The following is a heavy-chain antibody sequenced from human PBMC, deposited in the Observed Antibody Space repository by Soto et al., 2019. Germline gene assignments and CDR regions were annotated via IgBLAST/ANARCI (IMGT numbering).Heavy chain of an antibody. D-gene: IGHD4-17*01. J-gene: IGHJ4*02. V-gene: IGHV1-69*08. CDR2: IIAVLGIT. CDR1: GGTSSTYT. Sequence: QVHLVQSGAEVRKPGSSVKVSCKASGGTSSTYTISWVRQAPGQGLEWMGRIIAVLGITNYAQSFQGRVTITADRCTSTAYMELSSLRSEDTAVYYCAREEGTVTYDYWGQGTLVTVSS. CDR3: AREEGTVTYDY.